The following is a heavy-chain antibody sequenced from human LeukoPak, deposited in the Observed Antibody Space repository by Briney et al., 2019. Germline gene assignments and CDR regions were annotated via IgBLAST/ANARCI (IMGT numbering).Heavy chain of an antibody. J-gene: IGHJ4*02. D-gene: IGHD3-22*01. CDR3: ARNDSSGYFDY. V-gene: IGHV4-38-2*01. CDR1: DYSISRGHY. Sequence: PSDTLSLICDVSDYSISRGHYWGWIRQPPGKGLERIESVYHSGSTLYSPCLKSRVTIAVDTSKNQFSLKLSSVTGADTAVYYCARNDSSGYFDYWGQRTLVSVSS. CDR2: VYHSGST.